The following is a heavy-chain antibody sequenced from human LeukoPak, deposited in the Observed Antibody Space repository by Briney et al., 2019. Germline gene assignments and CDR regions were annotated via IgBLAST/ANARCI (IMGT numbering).Heavy chain of an antibody. D-gene: IGHD4-17*01. CDR2: MNPNSGNT. V-gene: IGHV1-8*01. J-gene: IGHJ5*02. Sequence: ASVKVSCKASAYTFTSYDINWVRHATGQGLEWMGWMNPNSGNTGYAQKFQARVTMTRNTSISTANMELSSLRSEDTAVYYCARVDYGDYGFDPWGQGTLVTVAS. CDR1: AYTFTSYD. CDR3: ARVDYGDYGFDP.